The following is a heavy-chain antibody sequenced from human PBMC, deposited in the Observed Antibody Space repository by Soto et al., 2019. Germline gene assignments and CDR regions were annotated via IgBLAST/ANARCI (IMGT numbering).Heavy chain of an antibody. CDR3: VAGQYFFVY. Sequence: GGSLRLCSAVSGFTFSDYWMSWVRQAPGKGLEWVANIKEDGSETYYADSVKDRFTISRDNSKKTLYLQMNSLRADDTAVYYCVAGQYFFVYCGQGTLVTVSS. V-gene: IGHV3-7*01. J-gene: IGHJ4*02. CDR1: GFTFSDYW. D-gene: IGHD6-19*01. CDR2: IKEDGSET.